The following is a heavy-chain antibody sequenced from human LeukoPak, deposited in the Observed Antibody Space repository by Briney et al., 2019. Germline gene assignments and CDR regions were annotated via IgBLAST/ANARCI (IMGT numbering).Heavy chain of an antibody. Sequence: GGSLRLSCAASGFTFSSYSMNWVRQAPGKGLEWVSSISSSSRYIYYADSVKGRFTISRDNSKNTLYLQMNSLRAEDTAVYYCAKAAAVNYFDYWGQGTLVTVSS. CDR1: GFTFSSYS. V-gene: IGHV3-21*01. CDR3: AKAAAVNYFDY. CDR2: ISSSSRYI. J-gene: IGHJ4*02. D-gene: IGHD6-13*01.